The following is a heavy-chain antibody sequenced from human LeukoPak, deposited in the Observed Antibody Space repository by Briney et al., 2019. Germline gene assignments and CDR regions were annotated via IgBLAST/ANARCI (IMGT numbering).Heavy chain of an antibody. CDR3: ARQDTALVDY. D-gene: IGHD5-18*01. J-gene: IGHJ4*02. Sequence: PSETLSLTCTVSGGSISRSSYFWGWIRQPPGKGLEWIGSIYYSGSTYYNPSLKSRVTISVDTSKNQFSLELTSVTAADTAVYYCARQDTALVDYWGQGTLVTVSS. CDR2: IYYSGST. CDR1: GGSISRSSYF. V-gene: IGHV4-39*01.